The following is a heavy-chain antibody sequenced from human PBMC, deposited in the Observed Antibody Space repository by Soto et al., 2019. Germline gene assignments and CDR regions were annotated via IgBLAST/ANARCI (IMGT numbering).Heavy chain of an antibody. Sequence: SETLSLTCSASGDSISGYYWSWIRQPPGRGLEWFGYIYYIGHTNYNPSFKSRVTISVDRSKNQFSLKLSSVTAADTAVYYCARGWGGSEQSYYYYYGMDVWGQGTTVTVSS. D-gene: IGHD6-25*01. V-gene: IGHV4-59*12. CDR3: ARGWGGSEQSYYYYYGMDV. CDR2: IYYIGHT. J-gene: IGHJ6*02. CDR1: GDSISGYY.